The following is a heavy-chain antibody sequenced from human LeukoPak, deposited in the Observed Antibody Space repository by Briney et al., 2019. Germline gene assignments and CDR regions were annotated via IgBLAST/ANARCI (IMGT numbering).Heavy chain of an antibody. D-gene: IGHD3-22*01. Sequence: AASVKVSCKVSGYTFNGYYMHWVRQAPGQGLECMGWINPSSGGTNYAQKFQGRVTMTRDTSISTAYMELSRLRSDDTAVYYCARVLGYSPYYFGYWGQGTLVTVSS. CDR3: ARVLGYSPYYFGY. CDR1: GYTFNGYY. J-gene: IGHJ4*02. CDR2: INPSSGGT. V-gene: IGHV1-2*02.